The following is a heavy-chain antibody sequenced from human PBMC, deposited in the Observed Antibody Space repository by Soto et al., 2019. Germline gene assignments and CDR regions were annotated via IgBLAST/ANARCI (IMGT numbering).Heavy chain of an antibody. CDR3: AREVLTGYHYFDY. J-gene: IGHJ4*02. CDR1: GFTVSSNY. Sequence: GESLKISCAASGFTVSSNYMSWVRQAPGKGLEWVSVIYSGGSTYYADSVKGRFTISRDNSKNTLYLQMNSLRAEDTAVYYCAREVLTGYHYFDYWGQGTLVTVSS. V-gene: IGHV3-53*01. D-gene: IGHD3-9*01. CDR2: IYSGGST.